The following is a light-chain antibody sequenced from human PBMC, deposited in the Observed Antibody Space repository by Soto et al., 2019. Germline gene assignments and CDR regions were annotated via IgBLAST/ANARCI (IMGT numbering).Light chain of an antibody. CDR3: QSYDTSLSASV. V-gene: IGLV1-40*01. Sequence: QSVLTQPPSVSGAPGQRVTISCTGSRSNIGAGYAVHWYQQLPGTAPKLLIYDNTKRPSGVPDRFSASESGTSASLAITGLQSEDEADYYCQSYDTSLSASVFGGGTQLTVL. J-gene: IGLJ2*01. CDR2: DNT. CDR1: RSNIGAGYA.